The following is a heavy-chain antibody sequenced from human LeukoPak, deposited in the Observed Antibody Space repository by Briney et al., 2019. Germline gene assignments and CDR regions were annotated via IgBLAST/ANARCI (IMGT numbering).Heavy chain of an antibody. J-gene: IGHJ4*01. CDR1: GFTFSTYA. V-gene: IGHV3-23*01. Sequence: PGGSLRLSCAASGFTFSTYAMNWVRQAPGKGLDWVSSISDAANTFYYADSVKGRFTISRDNSKNTLYLQMNSLRADDTAVYYCAKQGRDSPPKYHVYWGDGTLVTVSS. CDR2: ISDAANTF. D-gene: IGHD2-2*01. CDR3: AKQGRDSPPKYHVY.